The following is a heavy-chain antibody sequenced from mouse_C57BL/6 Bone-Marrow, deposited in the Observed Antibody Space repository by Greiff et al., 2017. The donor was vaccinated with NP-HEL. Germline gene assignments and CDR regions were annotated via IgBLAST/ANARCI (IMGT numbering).Heavy chain of an antibody. V-gene: IGHV1-9*01. Sequence: VKLVESGAELMKPGASVKLSCKATGYTFTGYWIEWVKQRPGHGLEWIGEILPGSGSTNYNEKFKGKATFTADTSSNTAYMQLSSLTTEDSAIYYCARILNYYGSSYWYFDVWGTGTTVTVSS. CDR3: ARILNYYGSSYWYFDV. CDR2: ILPGSGST. J-gene: IGHJ1*03. CDR1: GYTFTGYW. D-gene: IGHD1-1*01.